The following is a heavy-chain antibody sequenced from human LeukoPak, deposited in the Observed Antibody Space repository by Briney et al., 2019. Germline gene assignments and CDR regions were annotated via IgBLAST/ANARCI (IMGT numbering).Heavy chain of an antibody. CDR1: GYTFTSYG. V-gene: IGHV1-18*01. Sequence: ASVEVSCKASGYTFTSYGISWVRQAPGQGLEWMGWISAYNGNTNYAQKLQGRVTMTTDTSTSTAYMELRSLRSDDTAVYYCAREGYSSSWYSRHGMDVWGQGTTVTVSS. CDR2: ISAYNGNT. CDR3: AREGYSSSWYSRHGMDV. D-gene: IGHD6-13*01. J-gene: IGHJ6*02.